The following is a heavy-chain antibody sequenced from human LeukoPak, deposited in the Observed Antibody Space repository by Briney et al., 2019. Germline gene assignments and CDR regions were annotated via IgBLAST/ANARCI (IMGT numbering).Heavy chain of an antibody. J-gene: IGHJ4*02. V-gene: IGHV3-23*01. CDR3: AKGEGTIFGVVIPFVAIDY. CDR2: ISGSGGST. CDR1: GFTFSSYA. D-gene: IGHD3-3*01. Sequence: GGSLRLSCAASGFTFSSYAMSWVRQAPGKGLEWVSAISGSGGSTYYADSVKGRFTISRDNSKNTLYLQMNSLRAEDTAVYYCAKGEGTIFGVVIPFVAIDYWGQGTLVTVSS.